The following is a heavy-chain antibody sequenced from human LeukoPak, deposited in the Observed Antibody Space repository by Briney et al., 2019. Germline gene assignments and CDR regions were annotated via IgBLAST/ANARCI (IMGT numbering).Heavy chain of an antibody. CDR2: ISGSGGST. Sequence: GGSLRLSCAASGFTFSSYAMSWVRQAPGKGQEWVSAISGSGGSTYYADSVKGRFTISRDNSKNTLYLQMNSLRAEDTAVYYCAKVVAATASYYGMDVWGQGTTVTVSS. CDR1: GFTFSSYA. J-gene: IGHJ6*02. D-gene: IGHD2-15*01. V-gene: IGHV3-23*01. CDR3: AKVVAATASYYGMDV.